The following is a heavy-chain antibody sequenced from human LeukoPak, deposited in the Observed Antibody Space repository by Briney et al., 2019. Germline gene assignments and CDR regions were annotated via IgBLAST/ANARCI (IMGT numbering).Heavy chain of an antibody. CDR1: GGSISSSSYY. CDR2: IYYSGST. D-gene: IGHD1-20*01. V-gene: IGHV4-39*07. J-gene: IGHJ4*02. Sequence: PSEALSLTCTVFGGSISSSSYYWGWIRQPPGKGLEWIGSIYYSGSTYYNPSLKTRVTISADTSKNQFSLKLSSVTAADTAVYYCALMSDNWYFDYWGQGTLVTVSA. CDR3: ALMSDNWYFDY.